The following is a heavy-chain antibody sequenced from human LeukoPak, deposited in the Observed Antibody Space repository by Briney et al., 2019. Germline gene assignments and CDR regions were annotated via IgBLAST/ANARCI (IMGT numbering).Heavy chain of an antibody. V-gene: IGHV4-59*08. D-gene: IGHD3-9*01. CDR3: ARLWSGAPFDY. CDR2: IYYSGST. CDR1: GGSISGYY. J-gene: IGHJ2*01. Sequence: SETLSLTCTVSGGSISGYYWSWIRQPPGKGLEWIGYIYYSGSTNYNPSLKSRISISVDTSKNQFSLRLSFVTAADTAVYYCARLWSGAPFDYWGRGTLVSVSS.